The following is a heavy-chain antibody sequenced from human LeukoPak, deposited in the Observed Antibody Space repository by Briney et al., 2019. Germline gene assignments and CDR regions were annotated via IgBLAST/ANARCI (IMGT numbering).Heavy chain of an antibody. Sequence: SETLSLTCTVSGGSISSYYWSWIRQPPGKELEWIGYIYYSGSTNYNPSLKSRVTISVDTSKNQFSLKLSSVTAADTAVYYCARRRGEGSIDYWGQGTLVTVSS. D-gene: IGHD3-10*01. V-gene: IGHV4-59*01. J-gene: IGHJ4*02. CDR3: ARRRGEGSIDY. CDR2: IYYSGST. CDR1: GGSISSYY.